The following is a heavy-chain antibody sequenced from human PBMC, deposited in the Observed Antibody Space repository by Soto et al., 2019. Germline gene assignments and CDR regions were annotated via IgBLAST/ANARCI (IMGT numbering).Heavy chain of an antibody. J-gene: IGHJ4*02. CDR3: AKDMAVAGVRSSGWSN. CDR1: GFTFDDYA. CDR2: ISWNSGSI. D-gene: IGHD6-19*01. V-gene: IGHV3-9*01. Sequence: EVQLVESGGGLVQPGRSLRLSCAASGFTFDDYAMHWVRQAPGKGLEWVSGISWNSGSIGYADSVKGRFTISRDNAKNSVYLQMNSLRAEDTAVYYCAKDMAVAGVRSSGWSNWGQGTMVTVST.